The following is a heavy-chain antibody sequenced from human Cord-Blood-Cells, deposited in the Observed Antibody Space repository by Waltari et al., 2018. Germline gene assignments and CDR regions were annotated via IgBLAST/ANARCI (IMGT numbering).Heavy chain of an antibody. Sequence: QVQLVQSGAEVKKPGASVKVSCKASGYTFTSYGISWVRQAPGQGLEWMGWISAYNGNTNKAPKPQGRVTMTTDTSTSTAYMELRSLRSDDTAVYYCARDGGGKKDYYYYGMDVWGQGTTVTVSS. V-gene: IGHV1-18*01. CDR3: ARDGGGKKDYYYYGMDV. CDR2: ISAYNGNT. J-gene: IGHJ6*02. D-gene: IGHD3-16*01. CDR1: GYTFTSYG.